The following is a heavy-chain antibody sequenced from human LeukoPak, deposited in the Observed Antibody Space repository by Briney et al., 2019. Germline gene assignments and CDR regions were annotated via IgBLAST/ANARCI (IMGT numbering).Heavy chain of an antibody. J-gene: IGHJ6*02. V-gene: IGHV3-23*01. D-gene: IGHD1-14*01. CDR1: GFTFSSYP. CDR2: VSSSGGRK. Sequence: PGGSLRLSCAASGFTFSSYPMIWIRRAPGKGLEPVSSVSSSGGRKYYADSVKGRFTISRDNSKNTVFLQTNGLRAEDTAVYYCAKVVSTTLSYWYGMDVWGQGTTVTVSS. CDR3: AKVVSTTLSYWYGMDV.